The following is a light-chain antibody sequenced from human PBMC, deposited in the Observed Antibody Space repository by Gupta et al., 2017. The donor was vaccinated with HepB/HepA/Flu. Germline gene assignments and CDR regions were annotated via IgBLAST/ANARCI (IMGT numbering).Light chain of an antibody. J-gene: IGLJ1*01. CDR1: SSDVGGYNH. Sequence: QSALTQPASVSGSPGQSITISCTGTSSDVGGYNHVSWYQQHPGKAPKLMIHDVNYRPSGVSNRFSGSKSGSTASLTISGLQAEDEADYYCSSYTSSITYVFGTGTKVTVL. V-gene: IGLV2-14*01. CDR2: DVN. CDR3: SSYTSSITYV.